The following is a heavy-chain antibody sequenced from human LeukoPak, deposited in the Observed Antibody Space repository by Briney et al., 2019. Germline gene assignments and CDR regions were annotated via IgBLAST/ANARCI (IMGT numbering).Heavy chain of an antibody. CDR3: AKQSAGSAAWYSLHYDF. D-gene: IGHD6-13*01. CDR2: VDGGGGGT. CDR1: GFTLSRYW. Sequence: GGSLRLSCAASGFTLSRYWMTWVRQAPGRGLEWVSSVDGGGGGTYYADSVKGRFTISRDNSKDTLYLQMNGLRAEDTAVYFCAKQSAGSAAWYSLHYDFWGQGTLVTVSS. V-gene: IGHV3-23*01. J-gene: IGHJ4*02.